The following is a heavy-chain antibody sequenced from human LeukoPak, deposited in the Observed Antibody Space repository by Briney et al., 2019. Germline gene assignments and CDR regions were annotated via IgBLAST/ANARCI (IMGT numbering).Heavy chain of an antibody. CDR1: GDSDSSNSVT. D-gene: IGHD2-2*01. J-gene: IGHJ5*02. V-gene: IGHV6-1*01. Sequence: SQTLSLTCAISGDSDSSNSVTWNWIRQSPSRGLEWLGRTYYRSTWYNDYAVSVRGRITVNPDTSKNQFSLHLNSVTPEDTAVYYCARRLTQYDCFDPWGQGILVTVSS. CDR3: ARRLTQYDCFDP. CDR2: TYYRSTWYN.